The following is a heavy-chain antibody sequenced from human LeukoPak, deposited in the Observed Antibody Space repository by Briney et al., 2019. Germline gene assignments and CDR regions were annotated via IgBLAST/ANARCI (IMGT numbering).Heavy chain of an antibody. CDR1: GFTFSSYA. CDR3: AKGSSRVWFGELYFDY. CDR2: ISGGGGST. J-gene: IGHJ4*02. Sequence: GGSLRLSCAASGFTFSSYAMSWVRQAPGKGLEWVSAISGGGGSTYYADSVKGRFTISRDNSKNTLYLQMNSLRAEDTAVYYCAKGSSRVWFGELYFDYWGQGTLVTVSS. D-gene: IGHD3-10*01. V-gene: IGHV3-23*01.